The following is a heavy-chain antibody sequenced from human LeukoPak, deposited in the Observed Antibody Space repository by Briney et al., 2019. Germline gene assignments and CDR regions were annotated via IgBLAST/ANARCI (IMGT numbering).Heavy chain of an antibody. Sequence: GGSLRLSCAASGFTFSSYKMNWVRQAPGKGLEWLSYISSSGSTIYYADSVKGRFTISGDNAKNSLYLQMNSLRAEDTAVYYCAKTDAYNSFDYWGQGTLVTVSS. CDR2: ISSSGSTI. D-gene: IGHD5-24*01. CDR3: AKTDAYNSFDY. J-gene: IGHJ4*02. CDR1: GFTFSSYK. V-gene: IGHV3-48*03.